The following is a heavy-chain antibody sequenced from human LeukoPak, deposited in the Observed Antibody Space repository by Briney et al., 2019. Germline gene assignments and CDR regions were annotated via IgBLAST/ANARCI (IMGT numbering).Heavy chain of an antibody. V-gene: IGHV3-48*03. CDR1: GFTFSSYE. CDR2: ISSSGSTI. Sequence: GGSLRLSCAASGFTFSSYEMNWVRQAPGKGLEWVSYISSSGSTIYDADSVKGRFTISRENAKHSLYLQMNSLRAEDTAVSYCARVSGSGSYYNNYWGQGTLVTVSS. CDR3: ARVSGSGSYYNNY. J-gene: IGHJ4*02. D-gene: IGHD3-10*01.